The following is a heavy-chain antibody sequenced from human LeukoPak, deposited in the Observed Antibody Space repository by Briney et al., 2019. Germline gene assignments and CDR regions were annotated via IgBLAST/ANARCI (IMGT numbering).Heavy chain of an antibody. CDR2: INPNGAGT. J-gene: IGHJ4*02. CDR1: GYTFTSYG. D-gene: IGHD6-19*01. CDR3: ARVGSDWTDGY. Sequence: GASVKVSCKASGYTFTSYGISWVRQAPGQGLEWMGWINPNGAGTNYAQKFQGRVTMTRDTSISTAYMDLSSLRSDDTAVYYCARVGSDWTDGYWGQGTLVTVSS. V-gene: IGHV1-2*02.